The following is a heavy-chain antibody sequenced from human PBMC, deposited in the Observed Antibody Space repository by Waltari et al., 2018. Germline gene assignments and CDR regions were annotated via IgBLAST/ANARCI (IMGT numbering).Heavy chain of an antibody. D-gene: IGHD3-10*01. CDR1: GFRFSHSW. V-gene: IGHV3-74*03. CDR3: VRLAQRTYRSPVPGRHYYYGMDV. J-gene: IGHJ6*02. CDR2: ISNDESSL. Sequence: EEQLLASGGGLVQPGDSLRLSCAASGFRFSHSWMHWVRQAPGTGLVWVARISNDESSLTYADSVKGRFTISRDNAKNTLYLQMKRLRAEDTAVYYCVRLAQRTYRSPVPGRHYYYGMDVWGQGTTVTVSS.